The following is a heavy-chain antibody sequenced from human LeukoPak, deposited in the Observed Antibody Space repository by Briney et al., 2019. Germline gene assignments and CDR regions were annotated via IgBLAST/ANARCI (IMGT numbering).Heavy chain of an antibody. Sequence: PGGSLRLSCAVSGFTVRSNYMSWVRQAPGKGLEWVSVMDSGGITHYADSVKGRFTISRDNSKNTLYLQMNTLRAEDTAVYHCARAIYYSSSFDYWGQGTLVTVSS. CDR1: GFTVRSNY. CDR3: ARAIYYSSSFDY. D-gene: IGHD3-10*01. CDR2: MDSGGIT. V-gene: IGHV3-66*01. J-gene: IGHJ4*02.